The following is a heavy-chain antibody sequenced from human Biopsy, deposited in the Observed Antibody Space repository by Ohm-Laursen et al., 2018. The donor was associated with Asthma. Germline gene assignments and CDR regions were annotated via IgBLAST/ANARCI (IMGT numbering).Heavy chain of an antibody. Sequence: LTLTCAASGFNFSYYSMIWVRQAPGTGLEWVAAISSGSDYIFYADSVKGRFTISRDNSKNTLYLQMNSLRAEDTAVYYCASQSSGPDFWSGYYYFDYWGQGTLVTVSS. CDR1: GFNFSYYS. V-gene: IGHV3-21*01. D-gene: IGHD3-3*01. CDR2: ISSGSDYI. J-gene: IGHJ4*02. CDR3: ASQSSGPDFWSGYYYFDY.